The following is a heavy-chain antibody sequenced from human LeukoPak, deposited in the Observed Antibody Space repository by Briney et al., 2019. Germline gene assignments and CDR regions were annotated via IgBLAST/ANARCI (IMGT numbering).Heavy chain of an antibody. Sequence: GESLKISSTGSEYMFTSYWTGWVGQMPGKGLEWMGIIYPGDSDIRYSPSFLGQVTISADRSISTAYLQWSSLKASDTAIYYCARGGEGSGWPFYYWRPVTLVTVSA. J-gene: IGHJ4*02. CDR2: IYPGDSDI. V-gene: IGHV5-51*01. CDR3: ARGGEGSGWPFYY. D-gene: IGHD6-25*01. CDR1: EYMFTSYW.